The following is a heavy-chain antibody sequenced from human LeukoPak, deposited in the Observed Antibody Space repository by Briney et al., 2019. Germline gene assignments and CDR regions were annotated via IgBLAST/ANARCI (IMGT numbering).Heavy chain of an antibody. V-gene: IGHV3-30*18. Sequence: PGKALRLSCAASGFTFSDHGMHWVRQAPGKGLEWVAVMSYDGRSKYSADSLKGRFTISRDNSKNTLYLQMNSLRAEDTAVYYCAKGSGCSSSHHPIQHWGQGTLVSVSS. CDR2: MSYDGRSK. CDR3: AKGSGCSSSHHPIQH. J-gene: IGHJ1*01. D-gene: IGHD6-13*01. CDR1: GFTFSDHG.